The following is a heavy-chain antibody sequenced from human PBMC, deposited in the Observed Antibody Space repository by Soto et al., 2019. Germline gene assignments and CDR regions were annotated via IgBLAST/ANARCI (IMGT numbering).Heavy chain of an antibody. CDR1: GFTFSSYA. CDR2: ISGSGGST. CDR3: AKNAPYSSSWYNWFDP. J-gene: IGHJ5*02. V-gene: IGHV3-23*01. Sequence: GGSLRLSCAASGFTFSSYAMSWVRQAPGKGLEWVSAISGSGGSTYYADSVKGRFTISRDNSKNTLYLQMNSLRAEDTAVYYCAKNAPYSSSWYNWFDPWGQGTLVTVSS. D-gene: IGHD6-13*01.